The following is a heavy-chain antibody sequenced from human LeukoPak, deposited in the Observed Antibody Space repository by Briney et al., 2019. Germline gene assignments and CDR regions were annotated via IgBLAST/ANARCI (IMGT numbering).Heavy chain of an antibody. CDR2: INPNSGGT. CDR1: GYTFTVYY. J-gene: IGHJ5*02. CDR3: ARDLNNWNYAAWFDP. D-gene: IGHD1-7*01. V-gene: IGHV1-2*02. Sequence: ASVTVSCKASGYTFTVYYMHWVRQAPGQGLEWMGWINPNSGGTNYAQKFQGRVTMTRDTSISTAYMELSRLRSDDTAVYYCARDLNNWNYAAWFDPWGQGTLVTVSS.